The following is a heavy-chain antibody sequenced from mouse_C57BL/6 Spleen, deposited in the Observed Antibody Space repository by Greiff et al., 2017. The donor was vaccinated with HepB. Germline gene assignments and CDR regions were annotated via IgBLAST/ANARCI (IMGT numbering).Heavy chain of an antibody. CDR3: ARDSYGPFDY. CDR2: SRNKANDYTT. Sequence: EVQGVESGGGLVQSGRSLRLSCATSGFTFSDFYMEWVRQAPGKGLEWIAASRNKANDYTTEYSASVKGRFIVSRDTSQSILYLQMNALRAEDTAMYYCARDSYGPFDYWGQGTTLTVSS. CDR1: GFTFSDFY. V-gene: IGHV7-1*01. D-gene: IGHD1-1*02. J-gene: IGHJ2*01.